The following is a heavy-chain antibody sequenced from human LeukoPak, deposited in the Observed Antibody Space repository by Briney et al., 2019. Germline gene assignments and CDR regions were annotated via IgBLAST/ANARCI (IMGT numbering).Heavy chain of an antibody. CDR2: MNPNSGNT. D-gene: IGHD6-19*01. Sequence: ASVKVSCKACGYTLTSYDINCVRQATGQGLEWMGWMNPNSGNTGYAQKFQGRVTMTRNTSISTAYMELSSLRSEDTAVYYCARSSVGSGWYGMGYWGQGTLVSVSS. CDR1: GYTLTSYD. V-gene: IGHV1-8*01. J-gene: IGHJ4*02. CDR3: ARSSVGSGWYGMGY.